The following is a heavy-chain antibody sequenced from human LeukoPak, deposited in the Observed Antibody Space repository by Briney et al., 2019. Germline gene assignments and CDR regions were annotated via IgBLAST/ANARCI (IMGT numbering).Heavy chain of an antibody. J-gene: IGHJ4*02. CDR1: GGSISSYY. CDR2: IYTNGSP. D-gene: IGHD3-10*01. Sequence: SETLSLTCNVSGGSISSYYWSWIRQPAGKGLEWIGHIYTNGSPNYNPSLRGRVTMSVDTSKNQFSLKLSSVTAADTAVYYCARWYSGPFDYWGQGILVTVSS. CDR3: ARWYSGPFDY. V-gene: IGHV4-4*07.